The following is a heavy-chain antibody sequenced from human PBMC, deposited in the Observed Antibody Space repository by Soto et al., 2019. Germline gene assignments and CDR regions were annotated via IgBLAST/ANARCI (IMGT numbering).Heavy chain of an antibody. CDR1: GGSISSSSYY. J-gene: IGHJ6*02. D-gene: IGHD1-7*01. CDR3: ARLGGVTGTTGGMDV. V-gene: IGHV4-39*01. Sequence: PSETLSLTCTVSGGSISSSSYYWGWIRQPPGKGLEWIGSIYYSGSTYYNPSLKSRVTISVDTSKNQFSLKLSSVTAADTAVYYCARLGGVTGTTGGMDVWGQGTTVTVSS. CDR2: IYYSGST.